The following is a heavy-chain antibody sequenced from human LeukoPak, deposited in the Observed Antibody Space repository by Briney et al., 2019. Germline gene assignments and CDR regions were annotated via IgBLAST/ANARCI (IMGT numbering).Heavy chain of an antibody. J-gene: IGHJ4*02. CDR1: GGTFSSYA. CDR3: ARDQSTYYYDSSGYYPFDY. D-gene: IGHD3-22*01. Sequence: ASVKVSCKASGGTFSSYAISWVRQAPGQGLEWMGRIIPILGIANYAQKFQGRVTITADKSTSTAYMELSSLRSEDTDVYYCARDQSTYYYDSSGYYPFDYWGQGTLVTVSS. V-gene: IGHV1-69*04. CDR2: IIPILGIA.